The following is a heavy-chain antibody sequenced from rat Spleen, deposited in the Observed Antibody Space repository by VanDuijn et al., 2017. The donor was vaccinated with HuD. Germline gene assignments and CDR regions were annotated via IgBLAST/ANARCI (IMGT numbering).Heavy chain of an antibody. Sequence: QVQLKESGPDLVQPSQTLSLTCTVSGFSLTNYGVSWVRQPPGKGLEGMGRMRYNGDTSYNSALKSRLSISRDTSKNQVLLKMNNLQTEDTAIYFCTRGVTTGYYFDYWGQGVMVTVSS. CDR3: TRGVTTGYYFDY. V-gene: IGHV2-63*01. D-gene: IGHD1-1*01. CDR1: GFSLTNYG. J-gene: IGHJ2*01. CDR2: MRYNGDT.